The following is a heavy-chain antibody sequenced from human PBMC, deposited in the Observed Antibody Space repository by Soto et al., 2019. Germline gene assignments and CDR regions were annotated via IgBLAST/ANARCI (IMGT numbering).Heavy chain of an antibody. Sequence: QVQLVQSGAEVKKPGASVKVSCKASGYTFTSYYMHWVRQAPGQGLEWMGIINPSGGSTSYAQKFQGRVTMTRDTSTSTVYMELSSLRSEDTAVYYCARDTRVDYYDSSGYFLWGQGTLVTVSS. D-gene: IGHD3-22*01. CDR1: GYTFTSYY. CDR2: INPSGGST. CDR3: ARDTRVDYYDSSGYFL. J-gene: IGHJ4*02. V-gene: IGHV1-46*01.